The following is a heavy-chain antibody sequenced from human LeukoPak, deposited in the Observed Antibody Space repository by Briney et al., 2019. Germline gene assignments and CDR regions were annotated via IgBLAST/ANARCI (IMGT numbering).Heavy chain of an antibody. Sequence: SETLSLTCAVYGESFSGYYWSWIRQPPAKGLEWIGEINHSGSTNYNPSLKSRVTISVDTSKNQFSLKLSSVTAADTAVYYCSRLAIGGQWLARALVGWGQGTLVTVSS. CDR2: INHSGST. CDR1: GESFSGYY. CDR3: SRLAIGGQWLARALVG. V-gene: IGHV4-34*01. J-gene: IGHJ4*02. D-gene: IGHD6-19*01.